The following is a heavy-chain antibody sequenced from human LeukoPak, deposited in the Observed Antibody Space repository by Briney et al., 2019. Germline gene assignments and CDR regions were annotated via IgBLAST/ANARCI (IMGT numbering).Heavy chain of an antibody. J-gene: IGHJ4*02. CDR3: ARGHSSGWYGGYFDY. CDR1: VYTFTRFY. Sequence: ASVKVSCEASVYTFTRFYIHWVRQAPGQGGEWVGWINPKSGGTNYAQKFQGRVTMTRDTSISTAYMELSRLRSDDTAVYYCARGHSSGWYGGYFDYWGQGTLVTVSS. V-gene: IGHV1-2*02. CDR2: INPKSGGT. D-gene: IGHD6-19*01.